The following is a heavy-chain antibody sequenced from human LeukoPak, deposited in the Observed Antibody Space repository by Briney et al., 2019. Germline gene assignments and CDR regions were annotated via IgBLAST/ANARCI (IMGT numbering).Heavy chain of an antibody. V-gene: IGHV1-2*02. D-gene: IGHD2-2*02. CDR3: ARDYQPLLYGGAYYFDY. Sequence: ASVKVSCKASGYTFTGYYMHWVRQAPGQGLEWMGWINPNSGGTNYAQKFQGRVTMTRDTSISTAYMELSRLRSDDTAVYYCARDYQPLLYGGAYYFDYWGQGTLVTVSS. CDR1: GYTFTGYY. J-gene: IGHJ4*02. CDR2: INPNSGGT.